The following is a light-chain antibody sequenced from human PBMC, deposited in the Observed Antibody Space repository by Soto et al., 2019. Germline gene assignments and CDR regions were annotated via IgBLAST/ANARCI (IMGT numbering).Light chain of an antibody. Sequence: DIQMTQSPSTLSASVGDRVTITCRASQSISSWLAWYQHKPGKAPKLLIYDASSLESGVPSRFSGSGSGTEFTLTISSLQPDDIATYFCHQYDNLSQTFGPGTKVDIK. CDR3: HQYDNLSQT. CDR2: DAS. V-gene: IGKV1-5*01. CDR1: QSISSW. J-gene: IGKJ3*01.